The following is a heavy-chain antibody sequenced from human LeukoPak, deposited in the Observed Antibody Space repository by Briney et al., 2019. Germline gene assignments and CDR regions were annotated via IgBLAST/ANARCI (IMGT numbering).Heavy chain of an antibody. CDR3: ARVARYCSSTSCYPFWFDP. V-gene: IGHV4-30-4*08. CDR1: GGSISCGDYY. Sequence: SETLSLTCTVSGGSISCGDYYWSWIRQPPGKGLEWIGYIYYSGSTYYNPSLKSRVTISVDTSKNQFSLKLSSVTAADTAVYYCARVARYCSSTSCYPFWFDPWGQGTLVTVSS. CDR2: IYYSGST. J-gene: IGHJ5*02. D-gene: IGHD2-2*01.